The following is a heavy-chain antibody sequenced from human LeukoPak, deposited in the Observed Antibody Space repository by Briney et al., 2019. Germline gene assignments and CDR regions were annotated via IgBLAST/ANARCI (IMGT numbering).Heavy chain of an antibody. Sequence: GGSLRLSCVGAGFVFSNHVIHWVRQAPGQGLEWVSMILYDGSGKHYADSVGGRLTISRDNSKNTVYLQMNSLRAEDTAVYYCARDRWDGYYDILTGYYPLDYWGQGTLVTVSS. CDR3: ARDRWDGYYDILTGYYPLDY. D-gene: IGHD3-9*01. CDR2: ILYDGSGK. J-gene: IGHJ4*02. V-gene: IGHV3-30*04. CDR1: GFVFSNHV.